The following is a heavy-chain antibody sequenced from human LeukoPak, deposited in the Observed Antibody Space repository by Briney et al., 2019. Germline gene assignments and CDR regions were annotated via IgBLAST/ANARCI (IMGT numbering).Heavy chain of an antibody. CDR3: AKYTSVPTSEAYYFDS. Sequence: GGSLRHSCAASGFNFRMFAMSWVRLAPGKGLRWVSTLSGSGANTFYADPVKGRFTITRDNSKNTLFLQMNSLRAEDTALYYCAKYTSVPTSEAYYFDSWGQGTLVTVSS. V-gene: IGHV3-23*01. J-gene: IGHJ4*02. CDR1: GFNFRMFA. D-gene: IGHD1-14*01. CDR2: LSGSGANT.